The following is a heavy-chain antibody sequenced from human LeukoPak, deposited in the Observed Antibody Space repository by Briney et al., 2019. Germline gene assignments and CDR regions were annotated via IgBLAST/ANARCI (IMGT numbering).Heavy chain of an antibody. V-gene: IGHV3-30-3*01. J-gene: IGHJ4*02. CDR3: ARAGRADGDYHYFDY. D-gene: IGHD4-17*01. CDR1: GVIFNNFA. Sequence: GGSLRLSCAASGVIFNNFAFHWVRQAPGKGLEWVAAVSYDGTNEYYAESVRGRLTISRDNSKDTLYLQMNSLRDVDTAIYFCARAGRADGDYHYFDYWGQGTLVTVSS. CDR2: VSYDGTNE.